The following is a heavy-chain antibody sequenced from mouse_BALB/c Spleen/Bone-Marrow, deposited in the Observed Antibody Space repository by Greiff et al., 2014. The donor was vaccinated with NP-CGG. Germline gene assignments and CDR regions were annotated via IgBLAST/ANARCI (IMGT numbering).Heavy chain of an antibody. V-gene: IGHV5-6*01. D-gene: IGHD2-4*01. CDR1: GFTFSSYG. J-gene: IGHJ4*01. CDR2: ISSGGSYT. CDR3: ARDTMITHYYAMDY. Sequence: EVHLVESGGDLVKPGGSLKLSCAASGFTFSSYGMSWVRQAPDKRLEWVATISSGGSYTYYPDSVKGRFTISRDNAKNTLYLQMSSLKSEDTAMYYCARDTMITHYYAMDYWGQGTSVTVSS.